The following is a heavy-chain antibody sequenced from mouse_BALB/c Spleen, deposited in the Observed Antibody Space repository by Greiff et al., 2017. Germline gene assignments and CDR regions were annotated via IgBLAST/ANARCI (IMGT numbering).Heavy chain of an antibody. Sequence: QVQLQQSGPELVKPGASVRISCKASGYTFTSYYIHWVKQRPGQGLEWIGWIYPGNVNTKYNEKFKGKATLTADKSSSTAYMQLSSLTSEDSAVYFCARTNYDYSAWFAYWGQGTLVTVSA. CDR1: GYTFTSYY. CDR2: IYPGNVNT. CDR3: ARTNYDYSAWFAY. J-gene: IGHJ3*01. V-gene: IGHV1S56*01. D-gene: IGHD2-4*01.